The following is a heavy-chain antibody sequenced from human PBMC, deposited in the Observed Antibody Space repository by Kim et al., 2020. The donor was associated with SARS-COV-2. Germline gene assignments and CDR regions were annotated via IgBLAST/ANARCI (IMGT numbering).Heavy chain of an antibody. J-gene: IGHJ5*02. Sequence: GGSLRLSCAASGFTFSSYAMHWVRQAPGKGLEWVAVISYDGSNKYYADSVKGRFTISRDNSKNTLYLQMNSLRAEDTAVYYCARDFRGVRIAAPGRWFDPWGQGTLVTVSS. CDR2: ISYDGSNK. CDR3: ARDFRGVRIAAPGRWFDP. D-gene: IGHD6-13*01. V-gene: IGHV3-30*04. CDR1: GFTFSSYA.